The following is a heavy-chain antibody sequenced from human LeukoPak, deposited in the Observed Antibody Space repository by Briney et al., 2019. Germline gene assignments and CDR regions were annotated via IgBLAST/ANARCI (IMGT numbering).Heavy chain of an antibody. V-gene: IGHV3-20*04. CDR2: INWNGGST. J-gene: IGHJ4*02. CDR1: RFTFSSYS. Sequence: GGSLRLSCAASRFTFSSYSMNWVRQAPGKGLEWVSGINWNGGSTGYADSVKGRFTISRDNAKNSLYLQMNSLRAEDTALYYCARSGSSWFFFDYWGQGTLVTVSS. CDR3: ARSGSSWFFFDY. D-gene: IGHD6-13*01.